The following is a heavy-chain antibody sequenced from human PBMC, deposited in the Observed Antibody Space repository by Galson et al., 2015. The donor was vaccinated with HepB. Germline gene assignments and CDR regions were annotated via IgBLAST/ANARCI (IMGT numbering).Heavy chain of an antibody. J-gene: IGHJ6*02. CDR1: GFTFMNYG. V-gene: IGHV3-30*18. D-gene: IGHD2-15*01. CDR3: AKSRRGGGSSILRYFYGMDV. CDR2: ISYDGGDK. Sequence: SLRLSCAASGFTFMNYGLHWVRLAPGKGLEWVAFISYDGGDKYYADSVKGRFTISRDNSKNTLYVQMNSLSADDTAVYYCAKSRRGGGSSILRYFYGMDVWGQGSTVTVSS.